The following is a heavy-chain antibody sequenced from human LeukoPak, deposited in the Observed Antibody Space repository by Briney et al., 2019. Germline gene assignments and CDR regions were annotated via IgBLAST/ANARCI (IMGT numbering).Heavy chain of an antibody. J-gene: IGHJ5*02. D-gene: IGHD4-11*01. CDR1: GYTFTSYD. V-gene: IGHV1-8*03. Sequence: ASVKVSCKASGYTFTSYDINWVRQATGQGLEWMGWMNPNSGNTGYAQKFQGRVTITRNTSISAAYMELSSLRSEDTAVYYCARVPSVTTDWFDPWGQGTLVTVSS. CDR2: MNPNSGNT. CDR3: ARVPSVTTDWFDP.